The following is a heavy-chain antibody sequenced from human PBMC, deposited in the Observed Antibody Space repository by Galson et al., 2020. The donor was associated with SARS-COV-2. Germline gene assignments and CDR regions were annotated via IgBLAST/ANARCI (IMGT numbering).Heavy chain of an antibody. CDR2: MNPNSGNT. V-gene: IGHV1-8*01. J-gene: IGHJ6*02. Sequence: ASVKVSCKASGYTFTSYDITWVRQATGQGLERMGWMNPNSGNTGYAQKFQGRVTMTRNTSISTAYMELSSLRSEDTAVYYCARYYTAMDYYYYYGMDVWGQGTTVTVSS. D-gene: IGHD5-18*01. CDR1: GYTFTSYD. CDR3: ARYYTAMDYYYYYGMDV.